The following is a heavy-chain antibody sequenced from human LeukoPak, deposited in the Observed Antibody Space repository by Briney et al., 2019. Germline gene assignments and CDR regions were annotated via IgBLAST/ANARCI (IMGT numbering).Heavy chain of an antibody. V-gene: IGHV3-23*01. Sequence: GGSLRLSCAASGFTFSSYAMSWVRQAPGKGLEWVSSISGSGTGTYHADSVRGRFTISRDNPKNTLYLQMNSLRDEDTAVYYCAKVSSSGWYAPFDYWGQRTLVTVSS. J-gene: IGHJ4*02. CDR2: ISGSGTGT. CDR3: AKVSSSGWYAPFDY. CDR1: GFTFSSYA. D-gene: IGHD6-19*01.